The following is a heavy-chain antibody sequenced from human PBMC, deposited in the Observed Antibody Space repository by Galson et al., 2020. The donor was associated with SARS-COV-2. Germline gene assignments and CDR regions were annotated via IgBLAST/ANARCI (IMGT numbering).Heavy chain of an antibody. Sequence: GGSLRLSCAASGFTFSSYWMHWVRQAPGKGLVWVSRINSDGSSTSYADSVKGRFTISRDNAKNTLYLQMNSLRAEDTAVYYCARAPGYSSSWYGYYYYMDVWGKGTTVTVSS. CDR2: INSDGSST. CDR3: ARAPGYSSSWYGYYYYMDV. D-gene: IGHD6-13*01. J-gene: IGHJ6*03. CDR1: GFTFSSYW. V-gene: IGHV3-74*01.